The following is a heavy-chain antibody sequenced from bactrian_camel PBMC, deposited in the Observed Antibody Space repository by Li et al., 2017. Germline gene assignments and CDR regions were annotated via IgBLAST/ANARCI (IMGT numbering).Heavy chain of an antibody. J-gene: IGHJ4*01. Sequence: QLVESGGGLVQPGESLRLSCATSGFTFDDYVVGWIRQAPGKGLEWVSSIYSDGTNSRYADSVRGRFAISRDNAKNTLYLQMNSLKPEDTAVYYCGRRADSAGDPFDYWGQGTQVTVS. CDR3: GRRADSAGDPFDY. V-gene: IGHV3-2*01. CDR1: GFTFDDYV. CDR2: IYSDGTNS. D-gene: IGHD1*01.